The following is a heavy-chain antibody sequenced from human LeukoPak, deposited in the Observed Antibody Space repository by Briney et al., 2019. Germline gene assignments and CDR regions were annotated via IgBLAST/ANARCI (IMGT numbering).Heavy chain of an antibody. CDR2: INHSGST. CDR3: ARGIVGATKAFDI. J-gene: IGHJ3*02. D-gene: IGHD1-26*01. CDR1: GGSFSGYY. V-gene: IGHV4-34*01. Sequence: SETLSLTCAVYGGSFSGYYWSWIRQPPGKGLEWIGEINHSGSTNYNPSLKSRVTISVDTSKNQFSLKLSSVTAADTAVYYCARGIVGATKAFDIWGQGTMVTVSS.